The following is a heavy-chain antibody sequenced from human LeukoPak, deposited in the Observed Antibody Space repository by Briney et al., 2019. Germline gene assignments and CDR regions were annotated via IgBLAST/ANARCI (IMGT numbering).Heavy chain of an antibody. Sequence: SQTLSLTCTVSGGSISSGGYYWSWIRQHPGKGLEWIGYIYYSGSTYYNPSLKSRVTISVDTSKNQFSLKLSSVTAADTAVYYCARGRYITMVRGVINYFDYWGQGTLVTVSS. CDR3: ARGRYITMVRGVINYFDY. D-gene: IGHD3-10*01. J-gene: IGHJ4*02. CDR1: GGSISSGGYY. CDR2: IYYSGST. V-gene: IGHV4-31*03.